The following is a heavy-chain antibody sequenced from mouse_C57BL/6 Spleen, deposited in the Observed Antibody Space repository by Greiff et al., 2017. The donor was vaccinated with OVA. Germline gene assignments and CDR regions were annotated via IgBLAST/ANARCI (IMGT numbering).Heavy chain of an antibody. Sequence: VKLQQPGAELVKPGASVKMSCKASGYTFTSYWITWVKQRPGQGLEWIGDIYPGSGSTNYNEKFKSKATLTVDTSSSTAYMQLSSLTSEDSAVYYCARKLGPLYAMDYWGQGTSVTVSS. CDR2: IYPGSGST. CDR1: GYTFTSYW. V-gene: IGHV1-55*01. D-gene: IGHD2-12*01. J-gene: IGHJ4*01. CDR3: ARKLGPLYAMDY.